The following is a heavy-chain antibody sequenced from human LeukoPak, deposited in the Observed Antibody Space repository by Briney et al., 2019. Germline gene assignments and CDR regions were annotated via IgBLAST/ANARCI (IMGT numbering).Heavy chain of an antibody. D-gene: IGHD6-19*01. J-gene: IGHJ4*02. CDR3: ARRYSSGWSFDY. CDR2: IYHSGST. V-gene: IGHV4-38-2*02. CDR1: GYSISSGYY. Sequence: SETLSLTCTVSGYSISSGYYWGWIRQPPGKGLEWIGSIYHSGSTYYNPSLRSRVTISVDTSKNQFSLKLSPVTAADTAVYYCARRYSSGWSFDYWGQGTLVTVSS.